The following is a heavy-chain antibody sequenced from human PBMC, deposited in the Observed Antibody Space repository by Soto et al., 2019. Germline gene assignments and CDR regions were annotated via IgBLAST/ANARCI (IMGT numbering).Heavy chain of an antibody. CDR2: IWYDGSNK. V-gene: IGHV3-33*01. Sequence: GGSLRLSCAASGFTFSSYGMHWVRQAPGKGLEWVAVIWYDGSNKYYADSVKGRFTISRDNSKNTLYLQMNSLRAEDTAVYYCARDLGAGTTTDYYYGMDVWGQGTTVTVSS. CDR1: GFTFSSYG. D-gene: IGHD6-19*01. CDR3: ARDLGAGTTTDYYYGMDV. J-gene: IGHJ6*02.